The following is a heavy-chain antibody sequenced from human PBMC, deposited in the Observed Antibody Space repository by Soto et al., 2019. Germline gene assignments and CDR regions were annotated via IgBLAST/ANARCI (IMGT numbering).Heavy chain of an antibody. Sequence: GGSLRLSCAASGFXFSNHGMHWVRQAPGKGLEWVAVIWFDGSNKYYADSVKGRFTISRDNSKNTLYLQINSLRAEDTAVYYCSTYSSSSQPTIWGQGTMVTVSS. CDR1: GFXFSNHG. D-gene: IGHD6-6*01. V-gene: IGHV3-33*01. CDR2: IWFDGSNK. J-gene: IGHJ3*02. CDR3: STYSSSSQPTI.